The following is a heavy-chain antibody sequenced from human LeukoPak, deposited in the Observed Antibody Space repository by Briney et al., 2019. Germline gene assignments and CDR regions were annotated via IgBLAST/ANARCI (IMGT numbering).Heavy chain of an antibody. J-gene: IGHJ4*02. D-gene: IGHD3-22*01. CDR2: ISDSGST. CDR1: GGSITGYY. Sequence: SETLSLTCTVSGGSITGYYWSWIRQPPGKGLEWIGYISDSGSTNYNPSLKSRVTMSLDTSKNQFSLKLSSVTAADTAVYYCARGYKSGYYPPDFDYWGQGTLVTVSS. V-gene: IGHV4-4*09. CDR3: ARGYKSGYYPPDFDY.